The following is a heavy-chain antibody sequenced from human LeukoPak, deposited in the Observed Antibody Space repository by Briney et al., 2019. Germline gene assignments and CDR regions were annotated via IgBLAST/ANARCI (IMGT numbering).Heavy chain of an antibody. Sequence: GGSLRLSCVASGITLSRSAMTWVRQAPGKGLEWVANIKQDGSEKFYVDSVKGRFTISRDNAKDSLYLQMNSLRPEDTAVYYCATTEGTYYDILTGYYGDYFDFWGQGTLVTVSS. CDR3: ATTEGTYYDILTGYYGDYFDF. CDR1: GITLSRSA. D-gene: IGHD3-9*01. V-gene: IGHV3-7*01. CDR2: IKQDGSEK. J-gene: IGHJ4*02.